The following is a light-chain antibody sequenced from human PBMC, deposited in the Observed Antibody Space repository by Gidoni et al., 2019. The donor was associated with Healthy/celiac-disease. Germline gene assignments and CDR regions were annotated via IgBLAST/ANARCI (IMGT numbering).Light chain of an antibody. V-gene: IGKV1-5*03. CDR1: QSIRSR. CDR2: KAS. J-gene: IGKJ1*01. CDR3: QQYNSYSWT. Sequence: DIQMTQSPSTLSASVGDRVTITCRASQSIRSRLAWYQQKPGKAPKLRIYKASSLESGVPSRFSGSGSGTEFTLTISSLQPDDFATYYCQQYNSYSWTFGQGTKVEIK.